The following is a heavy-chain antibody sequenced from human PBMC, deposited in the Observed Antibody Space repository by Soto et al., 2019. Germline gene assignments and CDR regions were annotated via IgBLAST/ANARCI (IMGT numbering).Heavy chain of an antibody. CDR2: IFPDDSET. Sequence: ESLPVCSRSSEYRILNYLLGWMRPMPGKGLEWMGIIFPDDSETRYSPSFQGKVSISVDKSISTAYLQWSSLKASDTAMYYCARRLYDTSGYRYFDFSGQGTLVYVSA. CDR1: EYRILNYL. J-gene: IGHJ4*02. V-gene: IGHV5-51*01. D-gene: IGHD3-22*01. CDR3: ARRLYDTSGYRYFDF.